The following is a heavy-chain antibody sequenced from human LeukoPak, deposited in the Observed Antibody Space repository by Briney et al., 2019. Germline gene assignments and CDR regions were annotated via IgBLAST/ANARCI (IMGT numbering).Heavy chain of an antibody. V-gene: IGHV7-4-1*02. Sequence: ALVKVSCKASGYTFTSYAMNWVRQAPGQGLEWMGWINTNTGNPTYAQGFTGRFVFSLDTSVSTAYLQISSLKAEDTAVYYCARGDGYQLLYNYYYYGMDVWGQGTTVTVSS. CDR1: GYTFTSYA. CDR3: ARGDGYQLLYNYYYYGMDV. J-gene: IGHJ6*02. D-gene: IGHD2-2*02. CDR2: INTNTGNP.